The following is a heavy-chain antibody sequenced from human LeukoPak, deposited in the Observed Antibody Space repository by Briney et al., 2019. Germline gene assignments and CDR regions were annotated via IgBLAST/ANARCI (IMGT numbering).Heavy chain of an antibody. Sequence: SETLSLTCTVSGGSISSYYWSWIRQPPGKGLEWIGYIYYSGSTNYNPSLKSRVTISVDKSKNHFSLKLSSVTAADTAVYYCARESYYGSGNYYYFDYWGQGTLVTVSS. CDR2: IYYSGST. D-gene: IGHD3-10*01. CDR1: GGSISSYY. J-gene: IGHJ4*02. CDR3: ARESYYGSGNYYYFDY. V-gene: IGHV4-59*12.